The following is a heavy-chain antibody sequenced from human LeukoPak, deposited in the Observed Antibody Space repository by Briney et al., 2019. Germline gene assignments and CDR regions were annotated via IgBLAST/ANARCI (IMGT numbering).Heavy chain of an antibody. D-gene: IGHD3-22*01. V-gene: IGHV3-30*04. CDR2: ISYDGSNK. CDR3: ARDILRARYYYDSSGYSLFDY. Sequence: GGSLRLSCAASGFTFSSYAMHWVRQAPGKGLEWVAVISYDGSNKYYADSVKGRFTISRDNSKNTLYLQMNSLRAEDTAVYYCARDILRARYYYDSSGYSLFDYWGQGTLVTVSS. J-gene: IGHJ4*02. CDR1: GFTFSSYA.